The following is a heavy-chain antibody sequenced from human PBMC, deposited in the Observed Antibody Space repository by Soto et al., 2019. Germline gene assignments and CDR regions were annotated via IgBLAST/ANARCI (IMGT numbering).Heavy chain of an antibody. J-gene: IGHJ4*02. CDR2: INPSGGST. Sequence: QVQLVQSGAEVKKPGASVKVSCKASGYTFTSYYMHWVRQAPGQELEWMGIINPSGGSTSYAQKFQGRVTMTRDTSTSTVYMELSSLRSEDTAVYYCASSVVAAAELDYWGQGTLVTVSS. V-gene: IGHV1-46*01. CDR3: ASSVVAAAELDY. D-gene: IGHD2-15*01. CDR1: GYTFTSYY.